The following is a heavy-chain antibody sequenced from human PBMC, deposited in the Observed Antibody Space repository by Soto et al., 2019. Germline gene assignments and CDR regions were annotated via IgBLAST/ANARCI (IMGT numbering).Heavy chain of an antibody. J-gene: IGHJ6*02. V-gene: IGHV3-33*01. Sequence: PEGSLRLSCAASGFTFSSYGMHRVRQAPGKGLEWVAVIWYDGSNKYYADSVKGRFTISRDNSKNTLYLQMNSLRAEDTAVYYCLRHTGFREPPSGMDVWGQGTTVTV. CDR1: GFTFSSYG. CDR3: LRHTGFREPPSGMDV. D-gene: IGHD3-10*01. CDR2: IWYDGSNK.